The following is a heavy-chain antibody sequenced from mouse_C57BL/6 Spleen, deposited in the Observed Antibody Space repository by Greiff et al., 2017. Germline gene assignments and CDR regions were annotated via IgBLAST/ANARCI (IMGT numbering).Heavy chain of an antibody. Sequence: EVQLQESGGDLVKPGGSLKLSCAASGFTFSSYGTSWVRQTPDRRLEWVATISSGGSYTYYPDSVKGRFTISRDNAKNTLYLQMSSLKSEDTAMYYCAITGTEGYYFDYWGQGTTLTVSS. CDR1: GFTFSSYG. D-gene: IGHD4-1*01. J-gene: IGHJ2*01. V-gene: IGHV5-6*01. CDR2: ISSGGSYT. CDR3: AITGTEGYYFDY.